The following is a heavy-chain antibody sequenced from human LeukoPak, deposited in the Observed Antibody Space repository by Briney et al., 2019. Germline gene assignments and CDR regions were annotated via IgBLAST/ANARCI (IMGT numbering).Heavy chain of an antibody. CDR2: ISSSSGTI. J-gene: IGHJ4*02. Sequence: GGSLRLSCAASGFTFSAYSMNWVRQAPGKGLEWISYISSSSGTIYYADSVKGRFTISRDNAKKSLYLQMNSLRAEDTAVYYCACSRTNDYWGQGTLVTVSS. V-gene: IGHV3-48*04. D-gene: IGHD2-2*01. CDR1: GFTFSAYS. CDR3: ACSRTNDY.